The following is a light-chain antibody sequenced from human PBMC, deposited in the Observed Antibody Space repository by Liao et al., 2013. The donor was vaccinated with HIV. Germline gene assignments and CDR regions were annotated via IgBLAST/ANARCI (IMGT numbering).Light chain of an antibody. CDR2: QDS. J-gene: IGLJ2*01. V-gene: IGLV3-21*01. CDR1: NIGSKS. Sequence: SYVLTQPPSVSVAPGRTARITCGGNNIGSKSVHWYQQKPGQAPVLVIYQDSDRPSGIPERFSGFNSGNTATLTLSGTQAMDEADYYCQAWDGSTVVFGGGTKLTVL. CDR3: QAWDGSTVV.